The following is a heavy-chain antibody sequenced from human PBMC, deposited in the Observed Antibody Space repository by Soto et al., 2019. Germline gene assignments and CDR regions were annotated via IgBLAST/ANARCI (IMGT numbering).Heavy chain of an antibody. Sequence: EVQLVESGGGLVQPGESLRLSCAASGFTFSSYWMHWVRQAPGKGLVWVSRINSDGSSTSYAGSVKGRFTISRDNAKNTLYLQMNSLRAEDTAVYYCVRTSLVVAAATREDYWGQGTLDTVSS. D-gene: IGHD2-15*01. CDR2: INSDGSST. CDR3: VRTSLVVAAATREDY. J-gene: IGHJ4*02. CDR1: GFTFSSYW. V-gene: IGHV3-74*01.